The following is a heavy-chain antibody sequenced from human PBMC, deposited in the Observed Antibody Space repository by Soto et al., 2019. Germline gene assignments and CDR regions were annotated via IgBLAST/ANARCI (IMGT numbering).Heavy chain of an antibody. CDR1: RGSISSGTNY. V-gene: IGHV4-39*01. Sequence: SETLSLTCTVSRGSISSGTNYWAWIRQPPGKGLEWIANIYYSVSTFYNPSLKSRVTISLDTSKNQFSLKLRSVTAADTAVYYCARHEAGWYSDYWGQGTMVNVSS. D-gene: IGHD6-25*01. CDR2: IYYSVST. CDR3: ARHEAGWYSDY. J-gene: IGHJ4*02.